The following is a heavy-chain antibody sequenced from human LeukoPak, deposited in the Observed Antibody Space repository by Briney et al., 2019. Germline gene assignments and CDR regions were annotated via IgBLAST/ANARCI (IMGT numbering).Heavy chain of an antibody. Sequence: ASVKVSCKASGGTFSSYAISWVRQAPGQGLEWMGGITPIFGAANYAQKFQGRVTITTDESTSTAYMELSSLRSEDTAVYYCASSHPQGPIDYWGQGTLVTVSS. V-gene: IGHV1-69*05. CDR2: ITPIFGAA. J-gene: IGHJ4*02. CDR3: ASSHPQGPIDY. CDR1: GGTFSSYA.